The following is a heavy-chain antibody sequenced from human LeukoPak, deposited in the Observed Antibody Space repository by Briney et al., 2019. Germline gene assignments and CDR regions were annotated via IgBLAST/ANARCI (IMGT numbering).Heavy chain of an antibody. V-gene: IGHV3-74*01. CDR3: VSGSLQSGYNFDY. Sequence: GGSLRLSCAASGFTFSSYWMHWVRQAPGKGLVWVSRISTDGSTTTYADSVKGRFTISRDNAKNTLYLQMNSLRAEDTAVYYCVSGSLQSGYNFDYWGQGALVTVSS. D-gene: IGHD3-3*01. CDR1: GFTFSSYW. J-gene: IGHJ4*02. CDR2: ISTDGSTT.